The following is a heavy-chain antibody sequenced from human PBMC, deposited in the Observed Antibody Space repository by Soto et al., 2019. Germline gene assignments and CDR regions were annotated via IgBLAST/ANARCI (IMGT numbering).Heavy chain of an antibody. CDR2: ISAYNGNT. Sequence: GASVKVSCKASGYTFTSYGISWGRQAPGQGVEWMGWISAYNGNTNYAQKLQGRVTITTDTSTSTAYMELSSLRSEDTAVYYCARTYCSGGSCYSLSADYWGQGTLVTVSS. CDR3: ARTYCSGGSCYSLSADY. V-gene: IGHV1-18*01. J-gene: IGHJ4*02. CDR1: GYTFTSYG. D-gene: IGHD2-15*01.